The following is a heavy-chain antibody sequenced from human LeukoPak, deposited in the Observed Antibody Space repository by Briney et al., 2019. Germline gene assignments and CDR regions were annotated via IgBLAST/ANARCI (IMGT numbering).Heavy chain of an antibody. CDR1: GYTFTSYG. CDR3: ARETYYYDSSDQPNFDY. Sequence: ASVKVSCKVSGYTFTSYGISWVRQAPGQGLEWMGWISAYNGNTNYAQKLQGRVTMTTDTSTSTAYMELRSLRSDDTAVYYCARETYYYDSSDQPNFDYWGQGTLVTVSS. CDR2: ISAYNGNT. D-gene: IGHD3-22*01. J-gene: IGHJ4*02. V-gene: IGHV1-18*01.